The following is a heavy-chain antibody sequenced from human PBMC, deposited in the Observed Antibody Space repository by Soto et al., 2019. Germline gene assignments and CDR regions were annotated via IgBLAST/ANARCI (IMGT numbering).Heavy chain of an antibody. D-gene: IGHD3-22*01. J-gene: IGHJ4*02. CDR3: AKDDLYDSSGYSLDY. CDR1: GFTFSSYG. Sequence: QVQLVESGGGVVQPGRSLRLSCAASGFTFSSYGMHWVRQAPGKGLEWVAVISYDGSNKYYADSVKGRFTISRDNSKNTLYLQMNSPRAEDTAVYYCAKDDLYDSSGYSLDYWGQGTLVTVSS. V-gene: IGHV3-30*18. CDR2: ISYDGSNK.